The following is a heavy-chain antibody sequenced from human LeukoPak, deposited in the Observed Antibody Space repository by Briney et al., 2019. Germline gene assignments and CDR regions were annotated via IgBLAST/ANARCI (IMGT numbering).Heavy chain of an antibody. CDR3: ARDPVDYGGDDADF. CDR1: GFTFSNYA. Sequence: GGSLRLSCAASGFTFSNYAMSWVRQAPGKGLEWVSIISGSEGHIYYSDSVKGRFTISRDNSKNTLHLQMNSLTADDTAVYYCARDPVDYGGDDADFWGQGTLVTVSS. CDR2: ISGSEGHI. D-gene: IGHD4-23*01. V-gene: IGHV3-23*01. J-gene: IGHJ4*02.